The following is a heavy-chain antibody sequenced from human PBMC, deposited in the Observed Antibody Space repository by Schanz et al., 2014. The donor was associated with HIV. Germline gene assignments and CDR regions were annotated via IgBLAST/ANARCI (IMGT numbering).Heavy chain of an antibody. CDR1: GFTFSSYW. CDR2: INNDGSST. V-gene: IGHV3-74*01. CDR3: ARETVNYYYGMDV. J-gene: IGHJ6*02. Sequence: EVPLVESGGGLVQPGGSLRLSCAASGFTFSSYWMYWVRQAPGKGLVWVSRINNDGSSTSYADSVKGRFTISRDNAKNTLYLQMNSLRVEDTAVYYCARETVNYYYGMDVWGQGTTVTVSS. D-gene: IGHD4-4*01.